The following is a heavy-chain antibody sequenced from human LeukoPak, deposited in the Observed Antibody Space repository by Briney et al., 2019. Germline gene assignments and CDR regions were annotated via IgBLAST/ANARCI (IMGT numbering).Heavy chain of an antibody. Sequence: GGSLRLSCAASGFTVSSNFVSWVRQAPGKGLEWVAVIWYDGSNKHYADSVKGRFTISRDNSKNTLYLQMNSLRAEDTAVYYCARGPNSNWSGLDFWGQGTLLTVSS. CDR1: GFTVSSNF. D-gene: IGHD6-6*01. CDR2: IWYDGSNK. V-gene: IGHV3-33*08. CDR3: ARGPNSNWSGLDF. J-gene: IGHJ4*02.